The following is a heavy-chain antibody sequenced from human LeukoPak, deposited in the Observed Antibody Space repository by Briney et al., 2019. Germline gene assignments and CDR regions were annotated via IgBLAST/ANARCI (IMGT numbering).Heavy chain of an antibody. CDR2: IIPIFVTA. D-gene: IGHD4-17*01. V-gene: IGHV1-69*13. Sequence: ASVKLSCKASLGTFSSYAISWVPQAPGQGLEWMGGIIPIFVTANSAQKFQGRVTITADESTSTAYMELGSLRSEDTAVYYCARVGVYGDYFDYWGQGTLVTASS. CDR1: LGTFSSYA. J-gene: IGHJ4*02. CDR3: ARVGVYGDYFDY.